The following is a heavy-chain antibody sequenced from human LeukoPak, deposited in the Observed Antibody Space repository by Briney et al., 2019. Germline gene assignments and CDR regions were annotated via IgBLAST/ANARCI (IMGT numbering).Heavy chain of an antibody. CDR3: AVGLTTVTTRTSY. Sequence: GGSLRLSCAASGFTLTSDAMRWVRQAPGKGLEWVLAISGSGSSTYYAVSVKGRFTISRDNYKDTLYLQMNSLRAEDTAVYYCAVGLTTVTTRTSYWGQGTLVTVSS. CDR2: ISGSGSST. J-gene: IGHJ4*02. D-gene: IGHD4-17*01. CDR1: GFTLTSDA. V-gene: IGHV3-23*01.